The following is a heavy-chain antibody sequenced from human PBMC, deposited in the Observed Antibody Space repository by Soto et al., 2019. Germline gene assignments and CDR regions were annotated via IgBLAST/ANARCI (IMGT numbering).Heavy chain of an antibody. Sequence: SETLSLTCTVSGGSVTNSSYYWGWIRQSPGKGLEWIGSVYYRGRSYSKSSVKSRVTISVDTSKNRFSLSLNSVTASDTAVYFCVSQRTTAPTQAYFDYWGPGALVTVSS. CDR3: VSQRTTAPTQAYFDY. V-gene: IGHV4-39*01. J-gene: IGHJ4*02. CDR1: GGSVTNSSYY. D-gene: IGHD4-17*01. CDR2: VYYRGRS.